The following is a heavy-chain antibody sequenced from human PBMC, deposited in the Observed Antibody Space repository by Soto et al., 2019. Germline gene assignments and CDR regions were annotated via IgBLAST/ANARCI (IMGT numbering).Heavy chain of an antibody. CDR3: ARELFGRSVWFDP. CDR2: IYYSGST. J-gene: IGHJ5*02. V-gene: IGHV4-30-4*01. D-gene: IGHD3-10*01. Sequence: PSETLSLTCTVSGGSISSGDYYWSWIRQPPGKGLEWIGYIYYSGSTYYNTSLKSRVTISVDTSKNQFSLKLSSVTAADTAVYYCARELFGRSVWFDPWGQGTLVTVS. CDR1: GGSISSGDYY.